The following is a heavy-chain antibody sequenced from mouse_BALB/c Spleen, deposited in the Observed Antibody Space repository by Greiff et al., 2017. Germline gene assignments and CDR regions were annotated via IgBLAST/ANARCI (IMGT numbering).Heavy chain of an antibody. CDR3: ARYYGSSYWYFDV. D-gene: IGHD1-1*01. CDR1: GFTFSSFG. J-gene: IGHJ1*01. CDR2: ISSGSSTI. Sequence: EVKLMESGGGLVQPGGSRKLSCAASGFTFSSFGMHWVRQAPEKGLEWVAYISSGSSTIYYEDTVKGRFTISRDNPKNTLFLQMTSLRSEDTAMYYCARYYGSSYWYFDVWGAGTTVTVSS. V-gene: IGHV5-17*02.